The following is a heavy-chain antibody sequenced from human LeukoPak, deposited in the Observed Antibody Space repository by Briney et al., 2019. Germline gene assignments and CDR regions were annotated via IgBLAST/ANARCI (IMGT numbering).Heavy chain of an antibody. Sequence: GTSLRLSCAASGFAFSTYGMHWVRQAPGKGLEWVAVTSSDGSKKDYADSVKGRFTISRDNSKNTLFLQMNSLRAEDTAVYYCAKKSPVTYYAPPDYWGQGTLVTVSS. CDR3: AKKSPVTYYAPPDY. J-gene: IGHJ4*02. D-gene: IGHD3-10*01. V-gene: IGHV3-30*18. CDR1: GFAFSTYG. CDR2: TSSDGSKK.